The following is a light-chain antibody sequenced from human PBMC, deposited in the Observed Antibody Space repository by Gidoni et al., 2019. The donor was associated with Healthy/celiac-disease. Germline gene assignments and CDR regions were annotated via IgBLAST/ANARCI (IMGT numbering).Light chain of an antibody. V-gene: IGLV2-14*01. CDR1: SSDVGGYNY. CDR2: DVS. J-gene: IGLJ2*01. CDR3: SSYTSSSTVV. Sequence: QSALTQPASVSVSPVPSITISCTGTSSDVGGYNYVSWYQQHPGKAPKLMIYDVSNRPSGVSNRFSGSKSGNTASLTISGLQAEDEADYYCSSYTSSSTVVFGGGTKLTVL.